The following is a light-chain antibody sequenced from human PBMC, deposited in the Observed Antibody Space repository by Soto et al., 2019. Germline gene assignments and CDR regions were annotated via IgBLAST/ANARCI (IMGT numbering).Light chain of an antibody. CDR3: QTWDTGIRV. CDR1: SGHSSYA. CDR2: LNSDGSH. J-gene: IGLJ3*02. Sequence: QYVLTQSPSASASLGASVKLTCTLSSGHSSYAIAWHQQQPEKGPRYLMKLNSDGSHSKGDGIPDRFSGSSSGAERYLTISSLQSEDEADYYCQTWDTGIRVFGGGTKVTVL. V-gene: IGLV4-69*01.